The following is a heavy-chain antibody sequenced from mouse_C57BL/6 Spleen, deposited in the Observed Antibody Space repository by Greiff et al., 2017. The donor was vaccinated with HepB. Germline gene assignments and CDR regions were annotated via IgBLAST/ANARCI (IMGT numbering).Heavy chain of an antibody. J-gene: IGHJ4*01. D-gene: IGHD2-2*01. CDR1: GFTFSDYY. CDR2: ISNGGGST. Sequence: DVMLVESGGGLVQPGGSLKLSCAASGFTFSDYYMYWVRQTPEKRLEWVAYISNGGGSTYYPDTVKGRFTISRDNAKNTLYLQMSRLKSEDTAMYYCARQGYDDAMDYWGQGTSVTVSS. V-gene: IGHV5-12*01. CDR3: ARQGYDDAMDY.